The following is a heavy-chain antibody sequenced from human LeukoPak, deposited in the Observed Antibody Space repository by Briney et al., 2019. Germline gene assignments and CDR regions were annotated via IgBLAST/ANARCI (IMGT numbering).Heavy chain of an antibody. V-gene: IGHV5-51*01. J-gene: IGHJ4*02. Sequence: GESLQISSKGSGYSFTSYWIGWGRQMPGKGLEWMGIIYPGDSDTRYSPSFQGQVTISADKSTSTAYLQWSSLKASDTAMYYCARRSSGWYQDYWGQGTLVTVSS. CDR1: GYSFTSYW. CDR3: ARRSSGWYQDY. CDR2: IYPGDSDT. D-gene: IGHD6-19*01.